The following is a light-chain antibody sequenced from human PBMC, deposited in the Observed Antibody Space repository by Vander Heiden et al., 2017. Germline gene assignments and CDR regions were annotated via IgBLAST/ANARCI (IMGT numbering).Light chain of an antibody. CDR3: CSYAGSSTWV. J-gene: IGLJ3*02. Sequence: QSALTQPASVSGSPGQSITIPCTGTSSDVGSYNLVSWYQQHPGKAPKLMIYEGSKRPSGVSNRFSGSKSGNTASLTISGLQAEDEADYYCCSYAGSSTWVFGGGTKLT. CDR1: SSDVGSYNL. V-gene: IGLV2-23*01. CDR2: EGS.